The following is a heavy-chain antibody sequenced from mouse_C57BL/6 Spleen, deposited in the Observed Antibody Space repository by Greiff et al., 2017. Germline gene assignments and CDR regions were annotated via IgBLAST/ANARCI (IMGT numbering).Heavy chain of an antibody. CDR2: INPSTGGT. CDR3: ARSPYDYPWFAY. CDR1: GYSFTGYY. J-gene: IGHJ3*01. Sequence: EVQLQQSGPELVKPGASVKISCKASGYSFTGYYMNWVKQSPEKSLEWIEEINPSTGGTTYNQKFKAKATLTVDKSSSTAYMQLKSLTSEDSAVYYCARSPYDYPWFAYWGQGTLVTVSA. D-gene: IGHD2-4*01. V-gene: IGHV1-42*01.